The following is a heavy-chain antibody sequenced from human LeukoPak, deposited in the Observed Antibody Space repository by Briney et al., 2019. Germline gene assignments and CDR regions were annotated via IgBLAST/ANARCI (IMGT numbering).Heavy chain of an antibody. Sequence: PSETLSLTCTVSGYSISSGYYWGWIRPPPGKGLEWIGSIYHSGSTYYNPSLKSRVTISVDTSKNQFSLKLSSVTAADTAVYYCATVHVAAASPWYFDYWGQGTLVTVSS. D-gene: IGHD2-2*01. CDR2: IYHSGST. CDR3: ATVHVAAASPWYFDY. J-gene: IGHJ4*02. CDR1: GYSISSGYY. V-gene: IGHV4-38-2*02.